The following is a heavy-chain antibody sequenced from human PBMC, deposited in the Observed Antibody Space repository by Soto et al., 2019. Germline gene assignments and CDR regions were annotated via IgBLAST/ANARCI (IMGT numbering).Heavy chain of an antibody. V-gene: IGHV4-59*08. D-gene: IGHD6-13*01. J-gene: IGHJ5*02. CDR3: ARHGHLLAAADL. CDR2: IYFSGST. Sequence: QVQLQESGPGLVKPSETLSLICTVSGGSISSYYWSWIRQPPGKGLEWIGYIYFSGSTNYNPSLKSRVTISVDTSKNQFSLKLSSVTAADTAVYYCARHGHLLAAADLWGQGTLVTVSS. CDR1: GGSISSYY.